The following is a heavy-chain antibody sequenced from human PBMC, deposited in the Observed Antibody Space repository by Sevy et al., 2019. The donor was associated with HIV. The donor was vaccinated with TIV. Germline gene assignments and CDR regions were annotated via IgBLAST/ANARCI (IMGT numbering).Heavy chain of an antibody. D-gene: IGHD6-13*01. Sequence: ASVKVSCKASGYTFTGYYMHWVRQAPGQGLEWMGWINPNSGGTNYAQKFQGRVTMTRDTSISTAYMELSRLRSDDTAVYYWARSAAAGSPNWFDPWGQGTLVTVSS. CDR1: GYTFTGYY. CDR2: INPNSGGT. J-gene: IGHJ5*02. V-gene: IGHV1-2*02. CDR3: ARSAAAGSPNWFDP.